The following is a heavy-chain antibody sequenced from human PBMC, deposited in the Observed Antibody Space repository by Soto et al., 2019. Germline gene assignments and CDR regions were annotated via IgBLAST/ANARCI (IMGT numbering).Heavy chain of an antibody. D-gene: IGHD6-6*01. CDR1: GYTFTSYG. CDR2: ISAYNGNT. CDR3: ARAVIGYSSSSAWFDP. V-gene: IGHV1-18*04. J-gene: IGHJ5*02. Sequence: RPPVKVSCKASGYTFTSYGISWVRQAPGQGLEWMGWISAYNGNTNYAQKLQGRVTMTTDTSTSTAYMELRSLRSDDTAVYYCARAVIGYSSSSAWFDPWGQGTLVTVSS.